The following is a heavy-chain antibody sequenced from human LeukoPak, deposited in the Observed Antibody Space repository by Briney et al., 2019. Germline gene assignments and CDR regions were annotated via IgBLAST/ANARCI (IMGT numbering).Heavy chain of an antibody. CDR3: ARGHSSGWYFTQLIEY. V-gene: IGHV3-30*04. D-gene: IGHD6-19*01. J-gene: IGHJ4*02. CDR1: GFTFSSYA. Sequence: PGRSLRLSCAASGFTFSSYAMHWVRQAPGKGLEWVAVISYDGSNKYYADSVKGRFTISRDNSKNTLYLQMNSLRAEDTAVYYCARGHSSGWYFTQLIEYRGQGTLVTVSS. CDR2: ISYDGSNK.